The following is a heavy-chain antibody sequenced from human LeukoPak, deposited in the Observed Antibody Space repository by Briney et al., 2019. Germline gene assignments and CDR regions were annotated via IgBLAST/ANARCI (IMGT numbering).Heavy chain of an antibody. Sequence: ASVKVSCKASGYTFTSYDINWVRQATGQGLEWMGWMNHNSGNTGYAQKFQGRVTMTRNTSISTAYMELSSLRSEDTAVYYCARGTVTTNHFDYWGQGTLVTVSS. V-gene: IGHV1-8*01. CDR2: MNHNSGNT. CDR3: ARGTVTTNHFDY. D-gene: IGHD4-17*01. CDR1: GYTFTSYD. J-gene: IGHJ4*02.